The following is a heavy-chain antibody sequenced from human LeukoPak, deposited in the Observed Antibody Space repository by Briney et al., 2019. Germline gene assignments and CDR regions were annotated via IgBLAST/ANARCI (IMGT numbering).Heavy chain of an antibody. CDR3: ARDLGDTNGYYYFDY. CDR1: GYTFSGFY. D-gene: IGHD3-22*01. Sequence: ASVKVSCKASGYTFSGFYMHWVRQAPGQGLEWMAWINPNSGGTKYSQKFQGRVTMTRDTFISTAYMELTSLRSDDTAVYYCARDLGDTNGYYYFDYWGQGTLVTVSS. J-gene: IGHJ4*02. CDR2: INPNSGGT. V-gene: IGHV1-2*02.